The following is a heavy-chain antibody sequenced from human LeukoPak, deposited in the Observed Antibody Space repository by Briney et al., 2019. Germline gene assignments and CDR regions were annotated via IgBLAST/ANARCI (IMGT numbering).Heavy chain of an antibody. D-gene: IGHD6-13*01. CDR3: ARGCSAGTPHNWFDP. CDR1: GGSITQTNY. V-gene: IGHV4-4*02. CDR2: VNLQGGT. Sequence: TETLSLTCDVSGGSITQTNYWTWVRQPPGKGLEWIGEVNLQGGTNYNPSLLRRVAISVDTSANHVSLQMTSVTAADTAVYYCARGCSAGTPHNWFDPWGQGTLVTVSS. J-gene: IGHJ5*02.